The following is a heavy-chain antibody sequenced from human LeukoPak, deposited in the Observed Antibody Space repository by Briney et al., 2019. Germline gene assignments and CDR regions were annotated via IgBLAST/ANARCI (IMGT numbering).Heavy chain of an antibody. D-gene: IGHD4-23*01. V-gene: IGHV4-4*07. CDR2: IYTDGDT. Sequence: PSETLSLTCNVYGGSISSYYWSWIRQTAGKGLEWIGRIYTDGDTDYNPSLKSRVTISVGKSRNQLFLNLNSVTAADTAVYYCATSAAVGGVKWFDPWGQGTLVTVSS. CDR1: GGSISSYY. CDR3: ATSAAVGGVKWFDP. J-gene: IGHJ5*02.